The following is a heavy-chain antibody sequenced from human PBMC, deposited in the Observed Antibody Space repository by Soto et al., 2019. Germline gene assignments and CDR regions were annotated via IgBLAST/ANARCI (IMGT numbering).Heavy chain of an antibody. Sequence: GXSGKVSYKASCYTFNSYGISWVRQAPVQGLEWMGWISGYNGNTNYAQKVQGRVTMTTDTSTSTAYMELRSLRSDDTAVYYCARDRRRIAVAGLFNYWGQGTLVTVSS. J-gene: IGHJ4*02. V-gene: IGHV1-18*04. CDR1: CYTFNSYG. CDR3: ARDRRRIAVAGLFNY. D-gene: IGHD6-19*01. CDR2: ISGYNGNT.